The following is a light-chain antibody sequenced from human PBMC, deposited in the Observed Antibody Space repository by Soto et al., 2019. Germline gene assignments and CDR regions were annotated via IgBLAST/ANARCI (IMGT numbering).Light chain of an antibody. CDR2: AVS. V-gene: IGLV2-11*01. CDR1: SGDIGTYDH. J-gene: IGLJ1*01. Sequence: QSALTQPRSVSGSPGQSVTISCTGTSGDIGTYDHVSWYQQHPGKAPKLIIYAVSKRPSGVPDRFSGSKSGITASLTISGLQADDEADYFCKSYAGSNTYVFGSGTKVTVL. CDR3: KSYAGSNTYV.